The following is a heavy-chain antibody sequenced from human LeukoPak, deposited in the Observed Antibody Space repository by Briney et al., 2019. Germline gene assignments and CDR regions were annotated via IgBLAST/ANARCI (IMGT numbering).Heavy chain of an antibody. D-gene: IGHD6-13*01. CDR3: ARVSRWYGPYDY. J-gene: IGHJ4*02. V-gene: IGHV4-61*02. Sequence: SQTLSLTCTVSGGSISSGSYYWSWIRQPAGKGLEWIGRIFTSGSTKYNPSLKSRVTISVDTSKNQFSLTLSSVTAADTAMYYCARVSRWYGPYDYWGQGTLVTVSS. CDR2: IFTSGST. CDR1: GGSISSGSYY.